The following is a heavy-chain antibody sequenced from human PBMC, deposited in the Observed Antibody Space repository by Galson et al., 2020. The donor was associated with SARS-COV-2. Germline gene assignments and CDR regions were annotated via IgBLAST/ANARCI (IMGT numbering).Heavy chain of an antibody. CDR1: GGSFSGYY. J-gene: IGHJ3*02. CDR2: INPSGST. V-gene: IGHV4-34*01. D-gene: IGHD3-3*01. Sequence: SETLSLTCAVYGGSFSGYYWSWIRQPPGKGLEWIGEINPSGSTNYNPSLKSRVTISVDTSKNQFSLKLSSVTAADTAVYYCARVRLITIFGVVITDAFDIWGQGTMVTVSS. CDR3: ARVRLITIFGVVITDAFDI.